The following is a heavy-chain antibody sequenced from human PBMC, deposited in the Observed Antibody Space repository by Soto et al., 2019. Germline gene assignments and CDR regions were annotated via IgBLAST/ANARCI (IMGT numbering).Heavy chain of an antibody. V-gene: IGHV3-23*01. CDR3: AKDPASSMTARKYFDY. D-gene: IGHD6-6*01. J-gene: IGHJ4*02. Sequence: LGGSLRLSCAASGFAFSDYAMSWVRQAPGGGLEWVSSISGSGGSTYYADSVKGRFNISRDKSKSTLYLQMNSLRAEDTAVYYCAKDPASSMTARKYFDYWGQGTQVTVSS. CDR2: ISGSGGST. CDR1: GFAFSDYA.